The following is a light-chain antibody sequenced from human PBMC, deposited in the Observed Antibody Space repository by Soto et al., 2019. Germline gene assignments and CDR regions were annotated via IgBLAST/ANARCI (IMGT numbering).Light chain of an antibody. J-gene: IGLJ1*01. Sequence: QSALTQPASLFGSPGQSITISCTGTSSDVGGYNYVSWYQQHPGKGPKLMIYDVSNRPSGVSNRFSGSKSGNTASLTISGLQAEDEADYYCSSYRASSTTHYVFGTGTQLTVL. V-gene: IGLV2-14*03. CDR3: SSYRASSTTHYV. CDR1: SSDVGGYNY. CDR2: DVS.